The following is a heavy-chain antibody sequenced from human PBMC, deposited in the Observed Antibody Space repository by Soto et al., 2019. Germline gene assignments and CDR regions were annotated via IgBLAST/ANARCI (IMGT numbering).Heavy chain of an antibody. CDR3: VKDSVGSSSGRYYFDY. CDR1: GFTFSSYA. CDR2: ISSNGGST. Sequence: HPGGSLRLSCAASGFTFSSYAMHWVRQAPGKGLEYVSAISSNGGSTYYADSVKGRFTISRDNSKNTLYLQMSSLRAEDTAVYYCVKDSVGSSSGRYYFDYWGQGTLVTVSS. V-gene: IGHV3-64D*06. J-gene: IGHJ4*02. D-gene: IGHD6-6*01.